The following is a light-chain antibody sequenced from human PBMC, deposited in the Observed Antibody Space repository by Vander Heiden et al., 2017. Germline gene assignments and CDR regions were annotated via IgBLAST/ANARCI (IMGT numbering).Light chain of an antibody. CDR3: QQSYSTSPFT. V-gene: IGKV1-39*01. J-gene: IGKJ3*01. CDR1: QSISSY. Sequence: DIQMTQPPSSLSASVGDRVTITCLASQSISSYLNWYQQKPGKAPKLLIYAASSLQSGVPSRFSGSGSGTDFTLTISSLQPEDFATYYCQQSYSTSPFTFGPGTKVDIK. CDR2: AAS.